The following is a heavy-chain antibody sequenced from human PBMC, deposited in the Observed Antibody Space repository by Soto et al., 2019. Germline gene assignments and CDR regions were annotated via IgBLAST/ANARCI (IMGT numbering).Heavy chain of an antibody. CDR3: AKDSGYDYYYYYYMDV. V-gene: IGHV3-30*18. D-gene: IGHD5-12*01. CDR2: ISYDGSNK. CDR1: GFTFSSYG. J-gene: IGHJ6*03. Sequence: PGGSLRLSCAASGFTFSSYGMHWVRQAPGKGLEWVAVISYDGSNKYYADSVKGRFTISRDNSKNTLYLQMNSLRAEDTAVYYCAKDSGYDYYYYYYMDVWGKGTTVTVSS.